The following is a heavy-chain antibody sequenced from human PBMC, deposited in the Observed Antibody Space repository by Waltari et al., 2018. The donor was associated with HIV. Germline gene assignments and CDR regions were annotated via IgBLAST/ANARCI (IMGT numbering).Heavy chain of an antibody. CDR1: GFIVENFP. CDR2: ISSNSGTK. D-gene: IGHD2-21*02. J-gene: IGHJ3*02. Sequence: ELALVVSGGGLVQPGRSLRLSCAASGFIVENFPMPWVRQTPGKGLEWVSGISSNSGTKIYADSVKGRFTISRDNARDSLYLHMSSLRPEDTAFYYCACSDEYYGGDGGAFDIWGPGTMVTVSS. CDR3: ACSDEYYGGDGGAFDI. V-gene: IGHV3-9*01.